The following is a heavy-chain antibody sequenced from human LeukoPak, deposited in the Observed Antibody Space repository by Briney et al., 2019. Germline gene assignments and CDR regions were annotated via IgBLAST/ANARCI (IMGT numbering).Heavy chain of an antibody. Sequence: GESLKISCKGSGYSFTSYWIGWVRQMPGKGLEWMGIIYPGDSDTRYSPSFQGQVTISADKSISTAYLQWISLKASDTAMYYCARLNSDRLLWGTFDTWGQGTMVTVSS. D-gene: IGHD2-21*02. CDR3: ARLNSDRLLWGTFDT. CDR1: GYSFTSYW. J-gene: IGHJ3*02. CDR2: IYPGDSDT. V-gene: IGHV5-51*01.